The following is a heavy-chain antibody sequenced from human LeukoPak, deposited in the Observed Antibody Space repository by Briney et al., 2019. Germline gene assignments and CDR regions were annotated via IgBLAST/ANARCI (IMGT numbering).Heavy chain of an antibody. CDR2: INPNSGGT. V-gene: IGHV1-2*06. D-gene: IGHD3-3*01. CDR3: ARESFLEWLFVA. J-gene: IGHJ4*02. Sequence: ASVKVSCKASGYTLTGYYMHWVRQAPGQGLEWMGRINPNSGGTNYAQKFQGRVTMTRDTSISTAYMELSRLRSDDTAVYYCARESFLEWLFVAWGQGTLVTVSS. CDR1: GYTLTGYY.